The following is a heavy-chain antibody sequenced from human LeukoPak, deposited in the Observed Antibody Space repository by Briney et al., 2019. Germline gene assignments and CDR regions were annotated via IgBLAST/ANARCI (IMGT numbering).Heavy chain of an antibody. J-gene: IGHJ5*02. CDR1: GGSISTTNYY. V-gene: IGHV4-39*07. CDR2: VYYSGNT. Sequence: SETLSLTCTVSGGSISTTNYYWAWIRQPPGKGLEWIGSVYYSGNTHYDPSLKSRVTISVDTSKNQFSLKLSSVTAADTAVYYCARSRGYSYGYVEWFDPWGQGTLVTVSS. CDR3: ARSRGYSYGYVEWFDP. D-gene: IGHD5-18*01.